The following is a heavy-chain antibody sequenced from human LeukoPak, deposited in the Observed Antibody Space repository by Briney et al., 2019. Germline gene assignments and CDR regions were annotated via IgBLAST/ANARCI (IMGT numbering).Heavy chain of an antibody. V-gene: IGHV1-8*01. CDR3: ARGRGSGSYYKDYFDY. CDR2: MNPNSGNT. Sequence: ASVKVSCKASGYTFTSYDINWVRQATGQGLEWTGWMNPNSGNTGYAQKFQGRVTMTRNTSISTAYMELSSLRSEDTAVYYCARGRGSGSYYKDYFDYWGQGTLVTVSS. CDR1: GYTFTSYD. J-gene: IGHJ4*02. D-gene: IGHD3-10*01.